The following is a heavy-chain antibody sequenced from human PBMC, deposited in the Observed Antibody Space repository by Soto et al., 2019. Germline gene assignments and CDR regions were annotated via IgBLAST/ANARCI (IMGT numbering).Heavy chain of an antibody. CDR2: ISAYNGNT. CDR3: AREQWCVGVGMDV. V-gene: IGHV1-18*03. J-gene: IGHJ6*02. CDR1: GYTFTSYG. D-gene: IGHD2-15*01. Sequence: QVQLVQSGAEVKKPGASVKVSCKASGYTFTSYGISWVRQAPGQGLEWMGWISAYNGNTNDAQKLQGRVTMTPDTSTSTAYRERRSLRSDDMAVDYCAREQWCVGVGMDVWGQGTTVTVSS.